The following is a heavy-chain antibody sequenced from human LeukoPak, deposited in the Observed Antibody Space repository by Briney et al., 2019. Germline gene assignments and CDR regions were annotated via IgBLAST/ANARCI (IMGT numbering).Heavy chain of an antibody. Sequence: GGSLRLSCTASGFTFNNYAMNWVRQAPGKGLEWVSSINNSSSFIFYADSVKGRFTISRDNSKNTLYLQMGSLRAEDMAVYYCARDLSPGDYDILTGYENPFDYWGQGTLVTVSS. CDR1: GFTFNNYA. V-gene: IGHV3-21*01. D-gene: IGHD3-9*01. J-gene: IGHJ4*02. CDR3: ARDLSPGDYDILTGYENPFDY. CDR2: INNSSSFI.